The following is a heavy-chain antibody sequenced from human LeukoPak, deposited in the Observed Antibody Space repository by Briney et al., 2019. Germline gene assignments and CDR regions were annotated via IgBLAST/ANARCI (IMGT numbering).Heavy chain of an antibody. CDR3: ARGREGLAARWWVEETRLHFLDP. Sequence: GGSLRLSCAASGFTFSSYAMIWVRQAPGKGLEWVSSISSTSSHIYYADSVKGRFTISRDNAKTSLDLQMNSLRVEDTAVYYCARGREGLAARWWVEETRLHFLDPWGQGTMVTVSS. J-gene: IGHJ5*02. CDR2: ISSTSSHI. CDR1: GFTFSSYA. V-gene: IGHV3-21*01. D-gene: IGHD6-6*01.